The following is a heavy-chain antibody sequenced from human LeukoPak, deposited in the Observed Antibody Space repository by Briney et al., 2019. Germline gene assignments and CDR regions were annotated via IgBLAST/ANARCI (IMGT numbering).Heavy chain of an antibody. Sequence: GGSLRLSCAASGSTFSRYWMSWVRQAPGKGLEWVANIKQDGSEKYYVDSVKGRFTTSRDNAKNSLYLQMNSLRAGDTAVYYCARGGWLPDYWGQGTLVTVSS. CDR3: ARGGWLPDY. CDR2: IKQDGSEK. CDR1: GSTFSRYW. J-gene: IGHJ4*02. V-gene: IGHV3-7*01. D-gene: IGHD3-22*01.